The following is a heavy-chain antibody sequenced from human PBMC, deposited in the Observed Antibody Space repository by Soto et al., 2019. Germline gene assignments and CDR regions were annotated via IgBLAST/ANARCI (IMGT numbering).Heavy chain of an antibody. V-gene: IGHV5-51*01. CDR1: GYSFTSYW. CDR2: IYPGDSDT. Sequence: GESLKISCKGSGYSFTSYWIGWVRQMPGKGLEWMGIIYPGDSDTRYSPSFQGQVTISADKSISTAYLQWSSLKASDTAMYYFARHGRYSGYDWGYYYYGMDVWGQGTTVTVSS. D-gene: IGHD5-12*01. CDR3: ARHGRYSGYDWGYYYYGMDV. J-gene: IGHJ6*02.